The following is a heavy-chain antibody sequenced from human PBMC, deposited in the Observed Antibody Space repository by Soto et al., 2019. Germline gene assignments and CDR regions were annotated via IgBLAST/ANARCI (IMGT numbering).Heavy chain of an antibody. V-gene: IGHV4-39*07. Sequence: SETLSLTCTVSGGSISSSSYYWGWIRQPPGKGLEWIGSIYYSGSTYYNPSLKSRVTISVDTSKNQFSLKLSSVTAADTAVYYCAGGGILLGGMDVWGQGTTVTVSS. J-gene: IGHJ6*02. D-gene: IGHD2-15*01. CDR2: IYYSGST. CDR1: GGSISSSSYY. CDR3: AGGGILLGGMDV.